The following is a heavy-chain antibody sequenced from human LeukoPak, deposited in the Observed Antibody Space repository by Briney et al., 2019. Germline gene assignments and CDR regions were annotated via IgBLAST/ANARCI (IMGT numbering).Heavy chain of an antibody. CDR1: GGSISDYY. CDR2: IYYSGST. CDR3: ARGGTTVTTPYYYGMDV. J-gene: IGHJ6*02. D-gene: IGHD4-17*01. Sequence: SETLSLTCTVSGGSISDYYWSWIRQPPGKGLEWIGYIYYSGSTNYNPSLKSRVTISVDTSKNQFSLKLSPVTAADTAVYYCARGGTTVTTPYYYGMDVWGQGTTVTVSS. V-gene: IGHV4-59*01.